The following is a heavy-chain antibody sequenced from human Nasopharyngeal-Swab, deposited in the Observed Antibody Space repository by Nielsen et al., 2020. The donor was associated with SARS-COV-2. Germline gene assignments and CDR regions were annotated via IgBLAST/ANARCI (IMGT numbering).Heavy chain of an antibody. Sequence: GEALKISWAASGFTVSCNYMNWVRQPPGKGLEWISVLYSGGNTYYAGSVKGRFTISRDTSKSTLYLQMNNLRAEDTAVYYCARSRNYYYYMDVWGKGTTVTVSS. CDR3: ARSRNYYYYMDV. CDR2: LYSGGNT. CDR1: GFTVSCNY. J-gene: IGHJ6*03. V-gene: IGHV3-66*01.